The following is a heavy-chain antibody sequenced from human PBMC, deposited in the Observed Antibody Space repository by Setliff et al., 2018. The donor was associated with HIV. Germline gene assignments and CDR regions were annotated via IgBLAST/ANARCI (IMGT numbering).Heavy chain of an antibody. CDR1: GYTFTGYY. CDR2: INPNSGGT. J-gene: IGHJ3*02. Sequence: ASVKVSCKASGYTFTGYYIHWVRQAPGQGLEWMGRINPNSGGTNYAQRFQGRVTMTRDTSISTAYMELSRLRSDDTAVYYCARRWSYDILTGYYPDHDAFDIWGQGTMVTVSS. D-gene: IGHD3-9*01. CDR3: ARRWSYDILTGYYPDHDAFDI. V-gene: IGHV1-2*06.